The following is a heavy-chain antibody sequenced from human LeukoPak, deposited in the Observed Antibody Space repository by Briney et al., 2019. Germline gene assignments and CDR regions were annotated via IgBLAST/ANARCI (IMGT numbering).Heavy chain of an antibody. Sequence: GGSLRLSCAASGFTFSSYWMHWVRQAPGKGLEWVSVISNGGTTYYADSVKGRFTISRDNSENTMYLQMNNLRAEDTAVYYCAGYGGYSFWGQGTLVTVSS. D-gene: IGHD4-23*01. CDR3: AGYGGYSF. J-gene: IGHJ4*02. CDR2: ISNGGTT. V-gene: IGHV3-66*01. CDR1: GFTFSSYW.